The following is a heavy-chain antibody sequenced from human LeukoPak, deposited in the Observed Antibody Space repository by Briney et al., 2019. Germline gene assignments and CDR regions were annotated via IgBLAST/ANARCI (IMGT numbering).Heavy chain of an antibody. CDR2: ISGSGGST. V-gene: IGHV3-23*01. Sequence: GGSLRLSCAASGFTFSSYAMSWVRQAPGKGLEWVSAISGSGGSTYYADSVKGRFTISRDNSKSTLYLQMNSLRAEDTAVYYCAKDYRGTYCSSTSCYIDYFDYWGQGTLVTVSS. CDR3: AKDYRGTYCSSTSCYIDYFDY. CDR1: GFTFSSYA. D-gene: IGHD2-2*02. J-gene: IGHJ4*02.